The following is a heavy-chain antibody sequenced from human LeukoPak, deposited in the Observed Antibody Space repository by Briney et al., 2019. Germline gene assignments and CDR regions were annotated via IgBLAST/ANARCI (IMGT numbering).Heavy chain of an antibody. V-gene: IGHV4-4*07. CDR3: ASASRYCSSTSCGFDY. CDR1: GGSISSYY. J-gene: IGHJ4*02. D-gene: IGHD2-2*01. Sequence: SETLSLTCTVSGGSISSYYWSWIRQPPGKGLEWIGRIYTSGSTNYNPSLKSRVTMSVDTSKNQFSLKLSSVTAADTAVYYCASASRYCSSTSCGFDYWGQGTLVTVSS. CDR2: IYTSGST.